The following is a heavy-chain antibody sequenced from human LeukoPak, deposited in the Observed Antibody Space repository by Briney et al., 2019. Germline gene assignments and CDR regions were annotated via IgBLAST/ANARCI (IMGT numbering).Heavy chain of an antibody. V-gene: IGHV1-18*01. CDR1: GYSFTSNA. CDR2: ISAYNGNT. D-gene: IGHD3-22*01. J-gene: IGHJ3*02. CDR3: ARLTYYYDSSGLHAFDI. Sequence: ASVKVSCKASGYSFTSNAISWVRQAPGQGLEWMGWISAYNGNTNYAQKFQGRVTITADKSTSTAYMELSSLRSEDTAVYYCARLTYYYDSSGLHAFDIWGQGTMVTVSS.